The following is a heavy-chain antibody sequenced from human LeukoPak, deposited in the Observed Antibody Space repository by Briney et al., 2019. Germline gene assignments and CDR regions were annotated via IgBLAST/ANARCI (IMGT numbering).Heavy chain of an antibody. CDR1: GGTFSSYA. CDR3: ARDLGYCSGGSCYNWFDP. CDR2: IIPIFGTA. J-gene: IGHJ5*02. Sequence: VASVKVSCKASGGTFSSYAISWVRQAPGQGLGWMGGIIPIFGTANYAQKFQGRVTITADKSTSTAYMELSSLRSEDTAVYYCARDLGYCSGGSCYNWFDPWGQGTRVTVTS. V-gene: IGHV1-69*06. D-gene: IGHD2-15*01.